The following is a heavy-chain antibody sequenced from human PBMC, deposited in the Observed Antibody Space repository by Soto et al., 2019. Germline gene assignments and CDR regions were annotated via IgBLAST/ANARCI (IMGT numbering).Heavy chain of an antibody. J-gene: IGHJ4*02. CDR3: ARELYCSSTSCYSRGYFDY. V-gene: IGHV3-33*01. Sequence: GGSLRLSCAASGFTFSSYGMHWVRQAPGKGLEWVAVIWYDGSNKYYADSVKGRFTISRDNSKNTLYLQMNSLRAEDTAVYYCARELYCSSTSCYSRGYFDYWGQGTLVTVSS. CDR1: GFTFSSYG. CDR2: IWYDGSNK. D-gene: IGHD2-2*02.